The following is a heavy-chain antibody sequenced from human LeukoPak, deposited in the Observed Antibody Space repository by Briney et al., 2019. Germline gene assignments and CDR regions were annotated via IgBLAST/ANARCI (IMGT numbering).Heavy chain of an antibody. D-gene: IGHD3-10*01. CDR3: ARGRGSWFGESFDY. V-gene: IGHV3-30*09. CDR1: GFAFSKYA. CDR2: VSYDGSNK. J-gene: IGHJ4*02. Sequence: GKSLRLSCVASGFAFSKYAMHWVRQAPGKGLEWVGVVSYDGSNKFYADFVKGRFAISKDNSKNTLYLQMNSLRAEDTAVYYCARGRGSWFGESFDYWGQGTLVTVSS.